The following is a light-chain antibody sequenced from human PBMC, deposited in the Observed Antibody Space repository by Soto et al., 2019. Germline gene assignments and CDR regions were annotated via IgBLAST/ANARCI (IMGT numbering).Light chain of an antibody. CDR2: GTS. CDR3: QQRSNWPPTT. V-gene: IGKV3-11*01. J-gene: IGKJ5*01. Sequence: IVLTQSPATLSLSPGERATLSCRASQSVSSSLAWSQQKPGQAPRLLVYGTSNRPTGIPARFSGSGSGTDFPLTISSLEPENFAVYYCQQRSNWPPTTFGQGTRLK. CDR1: QSVSSS.